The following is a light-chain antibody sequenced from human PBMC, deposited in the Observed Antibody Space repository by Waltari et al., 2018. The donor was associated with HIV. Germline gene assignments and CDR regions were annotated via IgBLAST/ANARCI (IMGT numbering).Light chain of an antibody. J-gene: IGKJ1*01. Sequence: DIQMTQSPSSLSASVGDRVTITCRPSQNIRNFLACFQQRPGKAPKSLIYDASRLRSGVPSRFSGSGSGTVFTLSISSLQPEDFATYYCQHYHSYPRTFGQGTKVEI. CDR1: QNIRNF. V-gene: IGKV1-16*01. CDR3: QHYHSYPRT. CDR2: DAS.